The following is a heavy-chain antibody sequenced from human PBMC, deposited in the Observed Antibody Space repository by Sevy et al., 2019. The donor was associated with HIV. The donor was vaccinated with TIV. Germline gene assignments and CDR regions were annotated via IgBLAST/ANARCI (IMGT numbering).Heavy chain of an antibody. D-gene: IGHD6-6*01. Sequence: GGSLRLSCAASGFTFSSYGMHWVRQAPGKGLEWVAFIRYDGSNKYYADSVKGRFTISRDNSKNTLYLQMNSLRAEDTAVYYCAEDRDSSSANNWFDPWGQGTLVTVSS. J-gene: IGHJ5*02. CDR3: AEDRDSSSANNWFDP. CDR2: IRYDGSNK. CDR1: GFTFSSYG. V-gene: IGHV3-30*02.